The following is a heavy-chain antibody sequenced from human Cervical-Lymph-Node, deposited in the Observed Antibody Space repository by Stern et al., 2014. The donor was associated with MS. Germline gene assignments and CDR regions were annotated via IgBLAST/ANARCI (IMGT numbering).Heavy chain of an antibody. J-gene: IGHJ1*01. V-gene: IGHV3-33*01. CDR2: IYYDGSNR. CDR3: AREGGNTAEYFQH. Sequence: VQLVESEGGVVQPGRSLRLSCAASGFTFSSSGMNWVRQAPGKGLEWMAIIYYDGSNRYYADSVKGRFTISRDNSKNTLYLQMNSLRAEDTAVYYCAREGGNTAEYFQHWGQGTLVTVSS. CDR1: GFTFSSSG. D-gene: IGHD4-23*01.